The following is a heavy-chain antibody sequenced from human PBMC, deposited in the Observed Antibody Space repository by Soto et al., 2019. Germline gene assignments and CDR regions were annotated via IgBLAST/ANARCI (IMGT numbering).Heavy chain of an antibody. CDR2: IYHSGST. J-gene: IGHJ2*01. V-gene: IGHV4-30-2*01. CDR1: GGSISSGGYS. Sequence: SETLSLTCAVSGGSISSGGYSWNWIRQPPGKGLEWIGYIYHSGSTYYNPSLRSRVTISVDRSKNQFSLNLSSVTAADTAVYYCARVTYYDFWYFDLWGRGTLVTV. CDR3: ARVTYYDFWYFDL. D-gene: IGHD3-22*01.